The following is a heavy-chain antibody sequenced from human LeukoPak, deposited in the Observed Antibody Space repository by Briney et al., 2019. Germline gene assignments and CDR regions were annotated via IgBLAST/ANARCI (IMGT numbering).Heavy chain of an antibody. J-gene: IGHJ4*02. D-gene: IGHD5-24*01. CDR3: TRVGYIDEGIDY. CDR2: IKQDGSKK. Sequence: GGSLRLSCAASGFTFSTYWMTWVRQAPGKGLEWVANIKQDGSKKSYVDSVKGRFTISRDNAKNSLYLQMNSLRAEDTAIYYCTRVGYIDEGIDYWGQGTLVTVSS. V-gene: IGHV3-7*04. CDR1: GFTFSTYW.